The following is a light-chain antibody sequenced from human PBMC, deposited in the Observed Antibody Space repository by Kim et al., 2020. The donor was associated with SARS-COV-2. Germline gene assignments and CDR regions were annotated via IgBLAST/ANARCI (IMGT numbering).Light chain of an antibody. CDR1: QRISNW. CDR2: DVS. J-gene: IGKJ1*01. V-gene: IGKV1-5*01. Sequence: ASVGDRVTITCRASQRISNWLAWYQQKPGKAPKLLIYDVSSLESGVPSRFSGSKSGTEFTLTISSLQSNDFATYYCQQYNTYPWTFGQGTKVEIK. CDR3: QQYNTYPWT.